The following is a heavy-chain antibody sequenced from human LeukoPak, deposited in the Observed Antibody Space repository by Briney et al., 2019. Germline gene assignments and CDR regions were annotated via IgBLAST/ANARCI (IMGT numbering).Heavy chain of an antibody. Sequence: GGSLRLSCAASGFTFSSYWMHWVRQAPGKGLAWVSRIKNDGSVTNYADSVKGRYTISRDNAKNTLYLQMNSLRAEDTAVYYCARYNAAAGDYWGQGTLVTVSS. CDR2: IKNDGSVT. J-gene: IGHJ4*02. CDR3: ARYNAAAGDY. CDR1: GFTFSSYW. D-gene: IGHD6-13*01. V-gene: IGHV3-74*01.